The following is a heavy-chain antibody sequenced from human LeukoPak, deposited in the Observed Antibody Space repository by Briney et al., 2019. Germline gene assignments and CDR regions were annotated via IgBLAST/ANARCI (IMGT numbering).Heavy chain of an antibody. CDR2: IYYSGST. CDR1: GGSISRSSYY. Sequence: PSETLSLTCTVSGGSISRSSYYWGWIRQPPGKGLEWIGGIYYSGSTFYNPSLKSRVTISVDTSRNQFSLKLNSVTAADTAVYYCARHGGPRSTSCQLPLDYWGQGTLVTVSS. V-gene: IGHV4-39*01. D-gene: IGHD2-2*01. J-gene: IGHJ4*02. CDR3: ARHGGPRSTSCQLPLDY.